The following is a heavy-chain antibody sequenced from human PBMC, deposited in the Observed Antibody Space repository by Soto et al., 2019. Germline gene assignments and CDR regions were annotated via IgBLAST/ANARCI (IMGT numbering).Heavy chain of an antibody. CDR1: GYTFTSYD. V-gene: IGHV1-8*01. Sequence: ASVKVSCKASGYTFTSYDINWVRQATGQGLEWMGWINPNSGNTGYAQKFQGRVTMTRNTSIGTAYMELSSLRSEDTAVYYCARLCTSCYSFAFDIWGQGTMVTVSS. D-gene: IGHD2-2*01. J-gene: IGHJ3*02. CDR2: INPNSGNT. CDR3: ARLCTSCYSFAFDI.